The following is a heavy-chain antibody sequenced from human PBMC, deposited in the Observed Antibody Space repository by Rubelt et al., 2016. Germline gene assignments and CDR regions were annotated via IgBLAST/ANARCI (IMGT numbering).Heavy chain of an antibody. J-gene: IGHJ3*02. CDR2: MNPNSGNT. Sequence: QVQLVQSGAEVKKPGASVKVSCKASGYTFTSYDINWVRQATGQGLEWMGWMNPNSGNTGYAQNVQGRVTITRDTSARTAYMELSSLRSEDTAVYYCAREDTTDRGWYDALDIWGQGTMVTVSS. CDR1: GYTFTSYD. CDR3: AREDTTDRGWYDALDI. V-gene: IGHV1-8*01. D-gene: IGHD6-19*01.